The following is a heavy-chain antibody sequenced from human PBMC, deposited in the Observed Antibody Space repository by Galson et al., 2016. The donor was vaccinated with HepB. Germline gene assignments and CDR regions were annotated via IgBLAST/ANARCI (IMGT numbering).Heavy chain of an antibody. CDR1: GFTFSRYS. CDR2: ISSSGNYI. Sequence: SLRLSCAASGFTFSRYSMNWVRQAPGKGLEWLSSISSSGNYIYYADSVQGRFTISRDNDKKSLYLDLNSLRAEDTAVYYCTNGLTALDCWGQGTLVTVSS. V-gene: IGHV3-21*01. J-gene: IGHJ4*02. D-gene: IGHD3-9*01. CDR3: TNGLTALDC.